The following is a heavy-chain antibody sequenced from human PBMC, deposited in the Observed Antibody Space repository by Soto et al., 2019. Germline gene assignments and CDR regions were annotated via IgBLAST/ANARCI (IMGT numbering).Heavy chain of an antibody. CDR3: ARGYYDILTGYYKWVYFDY. V-gene: IGHV1-8*01. CDR2: MNPNSGNT. CDR1: GYTFTSYD. J-gene: IGHJ4*02. Sequence: GASVKVSCKASGYTFTSYDSNWVRQATGQGLEWMGWMNPNSGNTGYAQKFQGRVTMTRNTSISTAYMELSSLRSEDTAVYYCARGYYDILTGYYKWVYFDYCGQRNLLTLSS. D-gene: IGHD3-9*01.